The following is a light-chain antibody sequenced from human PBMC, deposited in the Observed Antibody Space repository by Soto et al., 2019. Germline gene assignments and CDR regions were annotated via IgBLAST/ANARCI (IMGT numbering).Light chain of an antibody. CDR1: QSVSRGY. J-gene: IGKJ2*01. CDR3: QQYGSSPPSA. V-gene: IGKV3-20*01. CDR2: GAS. Sequence: EIVLTQSPGTLSLSPGERATLSCRASQSVSRGYLAWYQQKPGQAPRLLIYGASSMATGIPDRFSGSGSETAVTLPISRLEPEDFAVDYCQQYGSSPPSAFGQGTKLEIK.